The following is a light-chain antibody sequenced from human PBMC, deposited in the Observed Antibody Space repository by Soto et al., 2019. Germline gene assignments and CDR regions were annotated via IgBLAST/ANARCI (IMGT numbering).Light chain of an antibody. CDR3: SSYTGSSTLV. J-gene: IGLJ1*01. CDR2: EVS. Sequence: QSVLTQPASVSGSPGQSITMSCTGTSSVFGDYDYVSWYLQHPGKVPKLMIYEVSNRPSGVSNRFSGSKSGNTASLTISGLQAEDEADYYCSSYTGSSTLVFGTGTKVTVL. CDR1: SSVFGDYDY. V-gene: IGLV2-14*01.